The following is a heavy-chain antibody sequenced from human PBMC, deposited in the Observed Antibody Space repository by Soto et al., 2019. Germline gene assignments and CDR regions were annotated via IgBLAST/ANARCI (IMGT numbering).Heavy chain of an antibody. Sequence: QVQLVQSGAEMKKPGSSVKVSCQSSGGTFNTYAMNWVRQAPGQGPEWMGDIAPMFGAANYAPEFQGRVTSTADESTGTSYMRLSSLTSENTAPYFCAREVQVHTPAFVYWGQGTLVTVSS. V-gene: IGHV1-69*19. CDR2: IAPMFGAA. D-gene: IGHD2-15*01. J-gene: IGHJ4*02. CDR1: GGTFNTYA. CDR3: AREVQVHTPAFVY.